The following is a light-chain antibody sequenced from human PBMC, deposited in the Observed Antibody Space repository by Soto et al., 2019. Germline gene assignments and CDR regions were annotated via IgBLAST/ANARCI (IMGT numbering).Light chain of an antibody. Sequence: EIVMTQSPATLSVSPGERATLSCRASQSVGSDLAWYQQKPGQAPRLLIYGASTRATDIPARFTGSGSGTEFTLTISSLQSEDFAVYYCQQYNAWPPDTFGGGTKVEIK. CDR1: QSVGSD. V-gene: IGKV3-15*01. CDR3: QQYNAWPPDT. CDR2: GAS. J-gene: IGKJ4*01.